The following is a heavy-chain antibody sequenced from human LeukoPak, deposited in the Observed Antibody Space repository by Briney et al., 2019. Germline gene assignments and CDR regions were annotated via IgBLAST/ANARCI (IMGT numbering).Heavy chain of an antibody. CDR1: GYTFTSYA. CDR2: INTNTGNP. J-gene: IGHJ5*02. CDR3: AFGRDGDYVRWFDP. D-gene: IGHD4-17*01. Sequence: ASVKVSCKASGYTFTSYAMNWVRQAPGQGLEWMGWINTNTGNPTYAQGFTGRFVFSLDTSVSTAYLQISSLKAEDTAVYYCAFGRDGDYVRWFDPWGQGTLVTVSS. V-gene: IGHV7-4-1*02.